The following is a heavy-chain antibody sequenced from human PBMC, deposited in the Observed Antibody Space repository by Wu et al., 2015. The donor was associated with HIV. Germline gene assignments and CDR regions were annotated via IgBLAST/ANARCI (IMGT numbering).Heavy chain of an antibody. CDR3: ATSPYDSSGYFYGGFFDY. Sequence: QVQLVQSGAEVKKPGSSVKVSCTASGGTFSRYAISWVRQAPGQGLEWMGGIVPILGTTNFAQKFQGRVTITADESTSTSYMELSSLRSEDTAVYYCATSPYDSSGYFYGGFFDYWGQGTLVPVSS. CDR2: IVPILGTT. J-gene: IGHJ4*02. V-gene: IGHV1-69*12. CDR1: GGTFSRYA. D-gene: IGHD3-22*01.